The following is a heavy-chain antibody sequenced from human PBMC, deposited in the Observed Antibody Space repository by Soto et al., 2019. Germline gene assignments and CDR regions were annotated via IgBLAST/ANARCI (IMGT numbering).Heavy chain of an antibody. D-gene: IGHD3-22*01. CDR2: IIPIFGTA. V-gene: IGHV1-69*06. J-gene: IGHJ5*02. CDR3: ARAALPVRITMIIPGNWFDP. Sequence: SVKVSCKASGGTFSSYAISWVRQAPGQGLEWMGGIIPIFGTANYAQKFQGRVTITADKSTSTAYMELSSLRSEDTAVYYCARAALPVRITMIIPGNWFDPWGQGTLVTVSS. CDR1: GGTFSSYA.